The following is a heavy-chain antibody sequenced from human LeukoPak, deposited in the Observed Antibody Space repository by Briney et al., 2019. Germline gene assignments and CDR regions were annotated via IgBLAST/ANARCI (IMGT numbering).Heavy chain of an antibody. CDR1: GGSISSYY. V-gene: IGHV4-59*08. CDR3: ARGGYSYGFVLDY. J-gene: IGHJ4*02. CDR2: IYYSGST. D-gene: IGHD5-18*01. Sequence: PSETLSLTCTVSGGSISSYYWSWIRQPPGKGLEWIGYIYYSGSTNYNPSLKSRVTISVDTSKNQFSLKLSSVTAADTAVYYCARGGYSYGFVLDYWGQGTLVTVSS.